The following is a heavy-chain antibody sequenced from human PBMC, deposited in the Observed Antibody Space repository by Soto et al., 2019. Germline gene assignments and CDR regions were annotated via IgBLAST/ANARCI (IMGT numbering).Heavy chain of an antibody. CDR3: VSIAAAGDYYYGMDV. CDR2: IIPIFGTA. Sequence: SVKVSCKASGGTFSSYAISWVRQAPGQGLEWMGGIIPIFGTANYAQKFQGRVTITADESTSTAYMELSSLRSEDTAVYYCVSIAAAGDYYYGMDVWGQGTTVTVYS. CDR1: GGTFSSYA. V-gene: IGHV1-69*13. J-gene: IGHJ6*01. D-gene: IGHD6-13*01.